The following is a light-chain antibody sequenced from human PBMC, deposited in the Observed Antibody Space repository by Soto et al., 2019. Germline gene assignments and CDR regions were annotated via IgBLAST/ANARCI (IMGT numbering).Light chain of an antibody. Sequence: LILTQSPGTLSLSPGERATLSCRASESVRNNSLAWYQQHPCQAPRLRIFGASSRATGSPDRFTGTGSGADFSLTISRLEPDDSAVYFCHHYGYGAAPLGQGTKLEIK. CDR2: GAS. V-gene: IGKV3-20*01. CDR1: ESVRNNS. CDR3: HHYGYGAAP. J-gene: IGKJ2*01.